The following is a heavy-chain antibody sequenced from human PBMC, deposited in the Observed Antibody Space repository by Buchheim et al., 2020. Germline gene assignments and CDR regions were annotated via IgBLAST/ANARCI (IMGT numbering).Heavy chain of an antibody. CDR3: ARSYCGGDCFSVPCGY. CDR1: GFTFSSYS. Sequence: EVQLVESGGTLVQPGGSLRLSCAASGFTFSSYSMSWVRQAPGKGLEWVSYISSSDSPIYYADSVKGRFTISRDNAKNSLYLQLNSLRDKDTAVYSCARSYCGGDCFSVPCGYWGQGTL. J-gene: IGHJ4*02. V-gene: IGHV3-48*02. D-gene: IGHD2-21*02. CDR2: ISSSDSPI.